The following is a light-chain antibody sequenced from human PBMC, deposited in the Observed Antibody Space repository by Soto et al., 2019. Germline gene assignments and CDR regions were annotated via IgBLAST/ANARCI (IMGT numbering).Light chain of an antibody. CDR3: QHYNNWPSLT. Sequence: EIVMTQSPATLSVFPGERATLSCRASQSVRSNLAWYQQTPGQGPRLLIYGASTRATGIPARFSGNGSGTEFTLTISSLQSEDFAVYYCQHYNNWPSLTFGGGTKVDIK. CDR1: QSVRSN. V-gene: IGKV3-15*01. CDR2: GAS. J-gene: IGKJ4*01.